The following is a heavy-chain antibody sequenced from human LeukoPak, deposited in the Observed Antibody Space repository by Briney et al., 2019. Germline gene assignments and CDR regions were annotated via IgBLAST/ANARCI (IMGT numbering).Heavy chain of an antibody. CDR3: AKEGGWGTMIVVVIPRNDAFDI. V-gene: IGHV3-30-3*01. CDR1: GFTFSSYA. D-gene: IGHD3-22*01. CDR2: ISYDGSNK. Sequence: GGSLRLSCAASGFTFSSYAMHWVRQAPGKGLEWVAVISYDGSNKYYADSVKGRFTISRDNSKNTLYLQMNSLRAEDTAVYYCAKEGGWGTMIVVVIPRNDAFDIWGQGTMVTVSS. J-gene: IGHJ3*02.